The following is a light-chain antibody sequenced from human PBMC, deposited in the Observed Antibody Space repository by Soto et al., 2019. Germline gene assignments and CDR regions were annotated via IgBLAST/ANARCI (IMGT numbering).Light chain of an antibody. CDR2: EVS. J-gene: IGLJ1*01. CDR3: SSYAGSNLF. CDR1: SSDVGGYNY. Sequence: QSVLTQPPTASGSPGQSVTISCTGTSSDVGGYNYVSWYQQHPGKAPKLMIYEVSKRPSGVPDRFSGSKSGNTASLTVSGLQAEDEADYYCSSYAGSNLFFGTGTKLTVL. V-gene: IGLV2-8*01.